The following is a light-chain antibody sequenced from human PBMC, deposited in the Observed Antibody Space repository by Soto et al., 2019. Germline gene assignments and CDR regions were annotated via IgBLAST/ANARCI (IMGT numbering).Light chain of an antibody. CDR1: QDISNF. Sequence: DTQMTQSPSSLSASVGDTVTITCQASQDISNFLNWYQQKPGKAPKLLIYDASTLETGAPSRFSGSGSGTDFTFTISSLQHEDIATYYRQHYSTAPSTFGQGTRLEIK. J-gene: IGKJ5*01. CDR2: DAS. V-gene: IGKV1-33*01. CDR3: QHYSTAPST.